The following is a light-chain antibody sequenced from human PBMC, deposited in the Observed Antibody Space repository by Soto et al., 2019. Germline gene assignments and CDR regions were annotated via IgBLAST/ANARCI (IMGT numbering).Light chain of an antibody. CDR2: GAS. CDR3: QQYNNWPRT. J-gene: IGKJ1*01. V-gene: IGKV3D-15*01. Sequence: EIVLTQSPGTLSLSPGERATLSCRASQSVSSNYITWYQQKPGQAPRRRIFGASSRATGIPDRFSGSGSGTEFTLFISSLQSEDFAVYYCQQYNNWPRTFGQGTKVDI. CDR1: QSVSSN.